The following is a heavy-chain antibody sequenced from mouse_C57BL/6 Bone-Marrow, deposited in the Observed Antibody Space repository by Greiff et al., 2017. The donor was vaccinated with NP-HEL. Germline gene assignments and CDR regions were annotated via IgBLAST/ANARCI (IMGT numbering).Heavy chain of an antibody. D-gene: IGHD3-2*02. J-gene: IGHJ3*01. Sequence: QVQLQQPGTELVKPGASVKLSCKASGYTFTSYWMHWVKQRPGQGLEWIGNINPSNGGTNYNEKFKSKATLTVDKSSSTAYMQLSSLTSEDSAVDYCARSDSSGSWFAYWGQGTLVTVSA. V-gene: IGHV1-53*01. CDR3: ARSDSSGSWFAY. CDR2: INPSNGGT. CDR1: GYTFTSYW.